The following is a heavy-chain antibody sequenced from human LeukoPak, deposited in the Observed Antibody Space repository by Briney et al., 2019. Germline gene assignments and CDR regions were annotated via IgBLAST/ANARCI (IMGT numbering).Heavy chain of an antibody. V-gene: IGHV1-18*01. CDR2: ISAYNGNT. J-gene: IGHJ4*02. CDR3: ARDQAGIAAAGDLLFDY. D-gene: IGHD6-13*01. Sequence: ASVKVSCKASGYTFTSYGISWVRQAPGQGLEWIGWISAYNGNTNYAQKLQGRVTMTTDTSTSTAYMELRSLRSDDTAVYYCARDQAGIAAAGDLLFDYWGQGTLVTVSS. CDR1: GYTFTSYG.